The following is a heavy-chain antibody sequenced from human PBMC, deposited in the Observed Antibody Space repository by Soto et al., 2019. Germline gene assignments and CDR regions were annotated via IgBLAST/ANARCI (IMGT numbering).Heavy chain of an antibody. CDR3: AKDRHYPRDYFHY. D-gene: IGHD3-10*01. CDR2: VSANGQGI. CDR1: GFTFSSSA. V-gene: IGHV3-23*01. Sequence: PGGSLRLSCAASGFTFSSSAISWVRQAPGKGLDWVSAVSANGQGIYYADTVRGRFTISRDNSKNTVFLHMDSLSAEDTAVYYCAKDRHYPRDYFHYWGQGTLVTVSS. J-gene: IGHJ4*02.